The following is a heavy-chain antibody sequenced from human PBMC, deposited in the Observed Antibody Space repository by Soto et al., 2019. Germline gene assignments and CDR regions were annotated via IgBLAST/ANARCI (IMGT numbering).Heavy chain of an antibody. D-gene: IGHD6-6*01. CDR1: GFTFSSYG. Sequence: GGSLRLSCAASGFTFSSYGMHWVRQAPGKGLEWVAVISYDGSNKYYADSVKGRFTISRDNSKNTLYLQMNSLRAEDTAVYYCAKEAQQLVVYWGQGTLVTVSS. V-gene: IGHV3-30*18. CDR3: AKEAQQLVVY. J-gene: IGHJ4*02. CDR2: ISYDGSNK.